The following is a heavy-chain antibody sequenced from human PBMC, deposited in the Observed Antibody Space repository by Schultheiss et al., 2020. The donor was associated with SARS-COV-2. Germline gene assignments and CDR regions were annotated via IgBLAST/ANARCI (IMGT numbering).Heavy chain of an antibody. CDR1: GGSISSGSYY. V-gene: IGHV4-39*07. D-gene: IGHD6-13*01. J-gene: IGHJ4*02. Sequence: SQTLSLTCTVSGGSISSGSYYWSWIRQPPGKGLEWIGEINHSGSTNYNPSLKSRVTISVDTSKNQFSLKLSSVTAADTAVYYCASLPIAAAGTVDYWGQGTLVTVSS. CDR3: ASLPIAAAGTVDY. CDR2: INHSGST.